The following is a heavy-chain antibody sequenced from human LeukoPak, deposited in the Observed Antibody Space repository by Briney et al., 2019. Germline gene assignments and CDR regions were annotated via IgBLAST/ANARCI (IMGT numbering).Heavy chain of an antibody. D-gene: IGHD3-3*01. V-gene: IGHV1-24*01. Sequence: GASVKVSCKVSGYTLTELSMHWVRQAPGRGLEWMGGFDPEDGETIYAQKFQGRVTMTEDTSTDTAYMELSSLRSEDTAVYYCARAPPFWSGYYTQGAYYFDYWGQGTLVTVSS. J-gene: IGHJ4*02. CDR3: ARAPPFWSGYYTQGAYYFDY. CDR1: GYTLTELS. CDR2: FDPEDGET.